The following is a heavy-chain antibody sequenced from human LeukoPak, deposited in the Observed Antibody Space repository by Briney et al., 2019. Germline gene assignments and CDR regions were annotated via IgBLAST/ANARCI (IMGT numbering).Heavy chain of an antibody. D-gene: IGHD2-2*01. CDR3: ARAPRYCSSTSCYHHYYMDV. CDR2: IIPIFGTA. V-gene: IGHV1-69*05. J-gene: IGHJ6*03. CDR1: GYTFTSYA. Sequence: SVKVSCKASGYTFTSYAISWVRQAPGQGLEWMGGIIPIFGTANYAQKFQGRVTITTDESTSTAYMELSSLRSEDTAVYYCARAPRYCSSTSCYHHYYMDVWGKGTTVTVSS.